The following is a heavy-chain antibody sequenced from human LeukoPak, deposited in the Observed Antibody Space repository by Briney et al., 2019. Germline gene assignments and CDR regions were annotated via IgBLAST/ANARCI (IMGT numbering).Heavy chain of an antibody. CDR3: AKIPYDFWSGYNQFDY. D-gene: IGHD3-3*01. CDR1: GFTFSSYG. Sequence: PGGSLRLSCAASGFTFSSYGMHWVRQAPGKGLEWVAFIRYDGSNKYYADSVKGRFTISRDNSKNTLYLQMNSLRAEDTAVYYCAKIPYDFWSGYNQFDYWGQGTLVTVSS. CDR2: IRYDGSNK. V-gene: IGHV3-30*02. J-gene: IGHJ4*02.